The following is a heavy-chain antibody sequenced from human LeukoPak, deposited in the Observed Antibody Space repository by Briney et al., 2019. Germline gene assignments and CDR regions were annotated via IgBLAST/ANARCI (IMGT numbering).Heavy chain of an antibody. CDR3: AREYCSGGSCYFYFDY. D-gene: IGHD2-15*01. V-gene: IGHV1-46*01. CDR1: AYTFTKYY. CDR2: INPGGDNT. J-gene: IGHJ4*02. Sequence: GASVKVSCKASAYTFTKYYIHWVRQAPGQRPEWMGLINPGGDNTNYAQNFQGRVTMTSDTSTSTVYMELSSLRSEDMAVYYCAREYCSGGSCYFYFDYWGQGTLVTVSS.